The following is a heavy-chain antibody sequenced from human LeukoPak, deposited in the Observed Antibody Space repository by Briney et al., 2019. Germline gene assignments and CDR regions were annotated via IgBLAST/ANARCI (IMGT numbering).Heavy chain of an antibody. Sequence: VASVKVSCKASGYTFTGYYMHWVRQAAAQGLDGMGWINPNSGDTNYAQKFQGRVTMTRDTSISTAYMQPSSLRSDDTAVYYCARARYSNRWQSDFDYWGAGSLVTVSS. CDR3: ARARYSNRWQSDFDY. J-gene: IGHJ4*02. CDR1: GYTFTGYY. D-gene: IGHD6-13*01. V-gene: IGHV1-2*02. CDR2: INPNSGDT.